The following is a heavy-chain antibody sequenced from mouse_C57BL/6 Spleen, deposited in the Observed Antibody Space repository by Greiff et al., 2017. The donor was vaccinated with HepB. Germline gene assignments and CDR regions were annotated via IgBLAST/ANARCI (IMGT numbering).Heavy chain of an antibody. CDR3: ARGSTYGSRGNWYFDV. CDR1: GYTFTSYW. Sequence: QVQLQQPGAELVRPGSSVKLSCKASGYTFTSYWMHWVKQRPIQGLEWIGNIDPSDSETHYNQKFKDKATLTVDKSSSTAYMQLSSLTSEDSAVYYCARGSTYGSRGNWYFDVWGTGTTVTVSS. D-gene: IGHD1-1*01. J-gene: IGHJ1*03. CDR2: IDPSDSET. V-gene: IGHV1-52*01.